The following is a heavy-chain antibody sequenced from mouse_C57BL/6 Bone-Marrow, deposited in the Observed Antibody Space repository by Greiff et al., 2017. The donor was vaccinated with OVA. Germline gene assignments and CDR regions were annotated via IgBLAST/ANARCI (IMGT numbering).Heavy chain of an antibody. J-gene: IGHJ1*03. CDR2: IYPGNSDT. CDR3: TRSRFLPYWYFDV. Sequence: EVQLQQSGTVLARPGASVKMSCKTSGYTFTSYWMHWVKQRPGQDLEWIGAIYPGNSDTSYNQKFKGKAKLTAVTSASTAYMELSSLTNEDSAVYYCTRSRFLPYWYFDVWGTGTTVTVSS. CDR1: GYTFTSYW. V-gene: IGHV1-5*01. D-gene: IGHD2-10*01.